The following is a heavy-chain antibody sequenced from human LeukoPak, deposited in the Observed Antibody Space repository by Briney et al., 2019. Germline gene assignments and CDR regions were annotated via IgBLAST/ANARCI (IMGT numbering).Heavy chain of an antibody. CDR2: FYHGGST. CDR3: ARGRPGYSSFVSGIAVAGYDY. Sequence: PSETLSLTCTVSGYSISAISNWGWIRQSPGKGLEWIGSFYHGGSTYYNPSLKSRVTISIDTSKSQFSLKLSSVTAADTAVYYCARGRPGYSSFVSGIAVAGYDYWGQGNLVTVSS. D-gene: IGHD6-19*01. V-gene: IGHV4-38-2*02. CDR1: GYSISAISN. J-gene: IGHJ4*02.